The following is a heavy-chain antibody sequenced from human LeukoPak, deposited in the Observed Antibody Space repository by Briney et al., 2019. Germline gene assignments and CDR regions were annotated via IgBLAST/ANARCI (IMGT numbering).Heavy chain of an antibody. Sequence: WASVKVSCKASGYTFTGYYMHWVRQAPGQGLEWMGWINPNSGGTNYAQKFQGRVTMTRDTSISTAYMELSRLRSGDTAVYYCARDPQDCSGGSCYAGLYYMDVWGKGTTVTVSS. CDR2: INPNSGGT. CDR1: GYTFTGYY. J-gene: IGHJ6*03. CDR3: ARDPQDCSGGSCYAGLYYMDV. D-gene: IGHD2-15*01. V-gene: IGHV1-2*02.